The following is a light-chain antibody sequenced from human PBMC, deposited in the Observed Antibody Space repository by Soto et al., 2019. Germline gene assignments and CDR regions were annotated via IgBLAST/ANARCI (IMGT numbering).Light chain of an antibody. CDR1: QSVNNNY. V-gene: IGKV3-20*01. CDR2: GAS. J-gene: IGKJ2*01. CDR3: QPYGSSPYT. Sequence: IVLTQSPGTLSLSPGEGATLSCRASQSVNNNYLAWYQQKPGQAPRLLIYGASKRATGIPDRFSGSGSGTDFTLTISRLEPEDFAVYYCQPYGSSPYTFGLGTKLEIK.